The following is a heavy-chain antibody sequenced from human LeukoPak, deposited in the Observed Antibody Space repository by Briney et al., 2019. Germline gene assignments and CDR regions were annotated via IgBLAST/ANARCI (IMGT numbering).Heavy chain of an antibody. D-gene: IGHD3-3*01. CDR1: GFTFSSYS. CDR2: ISSSSSYI. CDR3: AKRVPLTALDS. Sequence: PGGSLRLSCAASGFTFSSYSMNWVRQAPGKGLEWVSSISSSSSYIYYADSVKGRFTISRDNSKNRLFLQMNSLRVEDSGVYYCAKRVPLTALDSWGQGTLVTVSS. J-gene: IGHJ5*01. V-gene: IGHV3-21*03.